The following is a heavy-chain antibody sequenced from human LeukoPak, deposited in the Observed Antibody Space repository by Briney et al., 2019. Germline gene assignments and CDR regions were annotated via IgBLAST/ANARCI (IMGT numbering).Heavy chain of an antibody. V-gene: IGHV3-30*04. CDR2: MSYDGSHG. Sequence: GGSLRLSCAASGFTFSSYAMHWVRQAPGQAPGKGLELVAVMSYDGSHGYYADSVKGRFTISRDNPKSTLYLQMNSLRPEDTAVYYCARAFGGSYSSTVDYWGQGTLVTVSS. CDR3: ARAFGGSYSSTVDY. CDR1: GFTFSSYA. D-gene: IGHD1-26*01. J-gene: IGHJ4*02.